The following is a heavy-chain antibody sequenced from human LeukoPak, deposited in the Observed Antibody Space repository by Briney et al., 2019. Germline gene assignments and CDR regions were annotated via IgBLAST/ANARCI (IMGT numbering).Heavy chain of an antibody. CDR1: GYTLTELS. D-gene: IGHD2-2*02. Sequence: GASVKVSCKVSGYTLTELSMHWVRQAPGKGLEWMGGFDPEDGETIYAQKFQGRVTMTEDTSTDTAYMELSSLRSEDTAVYYCATADVVVPAAIRWNQYYYYMDVWGKGTTVTVSS. J-gene: IGHJ6*03. CDR3: ATADVVVPAAIRWNQYYYYMDV. CDR2: FDPEDGET. V-gene: IGHV1-24*01.